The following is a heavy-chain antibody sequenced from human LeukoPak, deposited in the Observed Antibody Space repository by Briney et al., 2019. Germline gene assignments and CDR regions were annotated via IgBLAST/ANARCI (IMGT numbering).Heavy chain of an antibody. CDR1: GFTFKNHW. J-gene: IGHJ6*02. Sequence: PGGSLRLSCAASGFTFKNHWMTWVRQAPGKGLEWVANINPDGSEKNYVDSVKGRFTVSRDNAKNSLFLQMNSLRAEDTAVYYGARGHYGMDVWGQGTTVTVSS. CDR3: ARGHYGMDV. V-gene: IGHV3-7*01. CDR2: INPDGSEK.